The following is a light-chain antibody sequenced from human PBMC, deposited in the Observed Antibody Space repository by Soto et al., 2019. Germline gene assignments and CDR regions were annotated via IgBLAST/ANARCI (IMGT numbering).Light chain of an antibody. Sequence: EIVLTQSPGTLSLSPGERATLSCRASQTISSSDLAWYQQKPGQAPRLLIFGASSRAPEIPDRFSGSGSGTDFSLTLSRLELEDFAPYYCQLSAHSPTKYTFGQGTKLEI. V-gene: IGKV3-20*01. CDR1: QTISSSD. J-gene: IGKJ2*01. CDR2: GAS. CDR3: QLSAHSPTKYT.